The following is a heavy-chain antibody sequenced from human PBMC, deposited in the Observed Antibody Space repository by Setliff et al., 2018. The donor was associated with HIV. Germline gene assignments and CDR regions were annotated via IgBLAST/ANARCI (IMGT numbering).Heavy chain of an antibody. V-gene: IGHV4-34*01. CDR2: INHSGST. CDR1: GGSFSGYY. J-gene: IGHJ6*03. CDR3: NIYYYYYMDV. Sequence: SETLSLTCAVYGGSFSGYYWTWIRQPPGKGLEWIGEINHSGSTNYNPSLKSRVTISVDTSKNQFSLKLSSVTAADTAVYYCNIYYYYYMDVWGKGTTVTVSS.